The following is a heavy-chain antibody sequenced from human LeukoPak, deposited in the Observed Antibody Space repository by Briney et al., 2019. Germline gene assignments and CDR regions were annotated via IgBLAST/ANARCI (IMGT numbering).Heavy chain of an antibody. V-gene: IGHV3-21*01. D-gene: IGHD6-25*01. CDR2: ISSTGAYI. CDR1: GFAFNTYT. J-gene: IGHJ4*02. CDR3: ARVSSNPYSRGYYHFDY. Sequence: KSGGSLRLSCAASGFAFNTYTMNWVRQIPGKGLEWVSSISSTGAYIYHADSMDGRFTVSRDNAGNLLYLHMNSLRAEDSAMYFCARVSSNPYSRGYYHFDYWGQGTLVTVSS.